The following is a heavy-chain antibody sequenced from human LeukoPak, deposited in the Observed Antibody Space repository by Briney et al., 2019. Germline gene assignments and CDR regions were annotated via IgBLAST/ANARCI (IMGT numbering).Heavy chain of an antibody. CDR1: GYTFTNYG. J-gene: IGHJ6*03. V-gene: IGHV1-18*01. CDR2: INAYNGDT. D-gene: IGHD2-2*01. CDR3: ARWGLVAPGTYYYYYMDV. Sequence: ASVKVSCKASGYTFTNYGVSWVRQAHGQGLEWMGWINAYNGDTHYAQNLQGRLTMTTDTSTSKPFMELRSLRPDDTAVYYCARWGLVAPGTYYYYYMDVWGRGTTVTVSS.